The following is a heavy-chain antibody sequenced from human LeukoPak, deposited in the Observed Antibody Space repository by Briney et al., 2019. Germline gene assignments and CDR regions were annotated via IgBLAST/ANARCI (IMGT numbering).Heavy chain of an antibody. CDR2: IYTSGST. CDR3: ARESVSGDYGGGGHFDY. D-gene: IGHD4-23*01. J-gene: IGHJ4*02. Sequence: SQTLSLTCTVSGFSISSGSYYWSCLRQPAGKGLEWIGRIYTSGSTNYNPSLKSRVPISVDTSKNQFSLKLSSVTAADTAVYYGARESVSGDYGGGGHFDYWGQGTLVTVSS. V-gene: IGHV4-61*02. CDR1: GFSISSGSYY.